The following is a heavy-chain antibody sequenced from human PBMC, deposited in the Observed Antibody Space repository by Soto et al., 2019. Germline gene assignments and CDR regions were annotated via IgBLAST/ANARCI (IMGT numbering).Heavy chain of an antibody. Sequence: GGSLRLSCAVSGFAFSTYGMSWVRQAPGKGLEWVSYISSSGSTRDYADSVKGRFTISRDNAKNSLYLLMNSLRAEDTAVYYCARESHTNYGDYMDVWGKGTTVTVSS. CDR3: ARESHTNYGDYMDV. D-gene: IGHD4-17*01. CDR1: GFAFSTYG. J-gene: IGHJ6*03. V-gene: IGHV3-48*01. CDR2: ISSSGSTR.